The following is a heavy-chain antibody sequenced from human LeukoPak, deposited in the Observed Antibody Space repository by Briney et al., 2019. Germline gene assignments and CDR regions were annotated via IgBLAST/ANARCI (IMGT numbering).Heavy chain of an antibody. CDR2: INAGNGNT. CDR3: ARVHDFWSGYLFDY. V-gene: IGHV1-3*01. D-gene: IGHD3-3*01. Sequence: ASVKVSCKASGYTFTSYAMHWVRQAPGQRLEWMGWINAGNGNTKYSQKFQGRVTITRDTSASTVYMELSSLRSEDTAVYYCARVHDFWSGYLFDYWGQGTLVTVSS. CDR1: GYTFTSYA. J-gene: IGHJ4*02.